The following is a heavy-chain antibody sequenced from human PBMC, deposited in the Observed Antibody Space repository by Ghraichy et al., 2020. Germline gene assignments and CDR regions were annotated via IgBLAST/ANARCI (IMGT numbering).Heavy chain of an antibody. J-gene: IGHJ3*02. V-gene: IGHV1-69*01. CDR1: GGTFSSYA. Sequence: KVSCKASGGTFSSYAISWVRQAPGQGLEWMGGIIPIFGTANYAQKFQGRVTITADESTSTAYMELSSLRSEDTAVYYCARGNYYDSSGYYTGADAFDIWGQGTMVTVTS. D-gene: IGHD3-22*01. CDR2: IIPIFGTA. CDR3: ARGNYYDSSGYYTGADAFDI.